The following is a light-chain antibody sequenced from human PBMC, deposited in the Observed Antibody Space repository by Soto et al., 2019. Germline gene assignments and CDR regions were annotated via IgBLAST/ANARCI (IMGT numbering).Light chain of an antibody. CDR3: QQSGDTPT. CDR2: GVS. Sequence: DLVMAQTQLALSVTPGKPASMACKSRQSLLHSDGKTYLYWYLQKPGQAPRLLIYGVSNRATGMPDRFSGSGSGTDITLTISRLEPEDFAVYYCQQSGDTPTFGQGTKVDIK. CDR1: QSLLHSDGKTY. V-gene: IGKV2D-29*01. J-gene: IGKJ1*01.